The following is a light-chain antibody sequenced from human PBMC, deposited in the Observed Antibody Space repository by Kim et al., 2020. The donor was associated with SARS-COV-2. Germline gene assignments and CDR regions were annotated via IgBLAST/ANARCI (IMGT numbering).Light chain of an antibody. CDR2: DNN. Sequence: QSVLTQPPSVSAAPGQKVTISCSGSRSNVGDNYVSWYQQFPGKAPKLLIYDNNKRPLGIPDRFSSSKSGTSATLDITGLQTGDEADYYCGTWDSSLSAGVFGGGTQLTVL. CDR1: RSNVGDNY. J-gene: IGLJ2*01. CDR3: GTWDSSLSAGV. V-gene: IGLV1-51*01.